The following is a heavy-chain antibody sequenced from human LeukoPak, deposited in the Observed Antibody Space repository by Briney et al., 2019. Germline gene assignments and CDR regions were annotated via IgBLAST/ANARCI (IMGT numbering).Heavy chain of an antibody. V-gene: IGHV1-18*01. D-gene: IGHD3-22*01. Sequence: ASVKVSCKASGYTFTSYGISWVRQAPGQGLEWMGWISAYNGNTNYAQKLQGRVTMTTDTSTSTAYMELRSLRSDDTAVYYCARGPKNYYDSSGYSASNYYDAFDIWGQGTMVTVSS. CDR2: ISAYNGNT. J-gene: IGHJ3*02. CDR1: GYTFTSYG. CDR3: ARGPKNYYDSSGYSASNYYDAFDI.